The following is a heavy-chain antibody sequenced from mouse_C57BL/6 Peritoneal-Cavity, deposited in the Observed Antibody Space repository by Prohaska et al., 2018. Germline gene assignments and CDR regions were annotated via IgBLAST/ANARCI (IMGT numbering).Heavy chain of an antibody. V-gene: IGHV14-4*01. CDR2: FVPGNGDT. CDR1: GFNIKDDY. Sequence: EVQLQQSGAELVRPGASVKLSCTASGFNIKDDYMQWVKQRPEQSLEWIGWFVPGNGDTEYASKFQGKATIIADSSSNTAFLQLSSLTSEDTAVYYCTIEYYDSSGYVDVWGTATTVTVSS. CDR3: TIEYYDSSGYVDV. D-gene: IGHD1-1*01. J-gene: IGHJ1*03.